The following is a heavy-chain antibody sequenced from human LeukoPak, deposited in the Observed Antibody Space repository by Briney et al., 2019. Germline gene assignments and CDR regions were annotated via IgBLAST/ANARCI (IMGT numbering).Heavy chain of an antibody. CDR3: AKGSSSWYPFDY. CDR1: GFTFSSYA. Sequence: PGGSLRLSCAASGFTFSSYAMSWVRQAPGKGLEWVSAISGSGDSTYYADSVKGRFTISRDNSKNTLYLQTSTLRVEDTAIYYCAKGSSSWYPFDYWGQGTLVSVSS. D-gene: IGHD6-13*01. J-gene: IGHJ4*02. V-gene: IGHV3-23*01. CDR2: ISGSGDST.